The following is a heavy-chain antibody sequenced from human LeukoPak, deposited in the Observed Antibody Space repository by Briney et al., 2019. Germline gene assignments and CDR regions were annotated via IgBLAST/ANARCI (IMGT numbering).Heavy chain of an antibody. J-gene: IGHJ3*02. D-gene: IGHD2-15*01. V-gene: IGHV3-30-3*01. CDR3: ARSRGSPNSGGDAFDI. CDR2: MSYGGTYK. CDR1: GFTFSSYA. Sequence: GRSLRLSCAASGFTFSSYAMHWVRQAPGKGLGWVAVMSYGGTYKYYADSVKGRFTISRDNSKNTVYLQMNSLRGEDTAVYYCARSRGSPNSGGDAFDIWGQGTVVTVSS.